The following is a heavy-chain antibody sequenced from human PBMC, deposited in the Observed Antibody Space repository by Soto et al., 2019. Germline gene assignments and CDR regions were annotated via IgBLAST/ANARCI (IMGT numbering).Heavy chain of an antibody. CDR1: GGSISYNSYY. CDR3: ARLVVVAPVANA. J-gene: IGHJ5*02. Sequence: NPSETLSLTCSVSGGSISYNSYYWGWIRQPPGKGLEWVGGIFYTGTAYYSPSLKDRVTISVDTSKNSFSLNLTSVTAADTAVYFCARLVVVAPVANAWGQGTLVTVSS. D-gene: IGHD2-2*01. V-gene: IGHV4-39*02. CDR2: IFYTGTA.